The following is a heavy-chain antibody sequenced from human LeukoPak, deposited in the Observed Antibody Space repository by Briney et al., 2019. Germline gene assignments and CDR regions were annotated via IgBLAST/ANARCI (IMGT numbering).Heavy chain of an antibody. CDR2: VNSDGTTT. J-gene: IGHJ4*02. D-gene: IGHD1-1*01. V-gene: IGHV3-74*01. CDR3: TRGYNSAYDY. Sequence: PGGSLRLSCAASGFTLSNYVMHWVRQAPGKGLVWVSRVNSDGTTTHYAGSVKGRFAGSRDNAKNTLFLQMNSLRVEDTAVYYCTRGYNSAYDYWDQGTLVTVSS. CDR1: GFTLSNYV.